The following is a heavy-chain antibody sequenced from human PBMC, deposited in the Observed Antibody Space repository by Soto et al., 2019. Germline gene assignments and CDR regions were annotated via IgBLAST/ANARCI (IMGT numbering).Heavy chain of an antibody. V-gene: IGHV4-4*02. CDR2: IYHSGST. Sequence: SETLSLTCAVSGGSISSSNWWSWVRQPPGKGREWIGEIYHSGSTNYNPSLKSRVTISVDNSKNQFSLKLSSVTAADTAVYYCADSTIFGVVTGWGQGTLVTVSS. D-gene: IGHD3-3*01. J-gene: IGHJ4*02. CDR1: GGSISSSNW. CDR3: ADSTIFGVVTG.